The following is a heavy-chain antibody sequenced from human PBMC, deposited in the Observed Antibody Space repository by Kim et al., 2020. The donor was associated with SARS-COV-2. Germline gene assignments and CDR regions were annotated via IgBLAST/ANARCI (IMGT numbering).Heavy chain of an antibody. CDR3: ARGRTLDPYNWNHGGAYGMDV. CDR2: INHSGST. D-gene: IGHD1-20*01. CDR1: GGSFSGYY. V-gene: IGHV4-34*01. J-gene: IGHJ6*02. Sequence: SETLSLTCAVYGGSFSGYYWSWIRQPPGKGLEWIGEINHSGSTNYNPSLKSRVTISVDTSKNQFSLKLSSVTAADTAVYYCARGRTLDPYNWNHGGAYGMDVWGQGTTVTVSS.